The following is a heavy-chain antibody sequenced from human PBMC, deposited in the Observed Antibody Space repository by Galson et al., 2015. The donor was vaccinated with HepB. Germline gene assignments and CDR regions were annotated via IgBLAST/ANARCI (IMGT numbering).Heavy chain of an antibody. CDR3: ARDAGDSSSWYPGEY. V-gene: IGHV3-30*04. Sequence: SLRLSCAASGFTFSGYAMHWVRQAPGKGLEWVAVVSQDGSKKYYADSVKGRFTFSRDNSKNMMFLQMTSLRAEDTAFYYCARDAGDSSSWYPGEYWGQGTLVTVSS. CDR1: GFTFSGYA. CDR2: VSQDGSKK. D-gene: IGHD6-13*01. J-gene: IGHJ4*02.